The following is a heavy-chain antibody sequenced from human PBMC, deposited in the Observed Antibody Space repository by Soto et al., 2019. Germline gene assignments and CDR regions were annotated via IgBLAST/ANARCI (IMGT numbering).Heavy chain of an antibody. V-gene: IGHV3-7*05. J-gene: IGHJ4*02. D-gene: IGHD2-15*01. CDR2: IKQDGNEK. CDR3: ARVTSLAGEY. Sequence: EVQLVESGGGLVQPGGSLRLSCAASGFTFSSYWMSWVRQAPGKGLEWVANIKQDGNEKFYVDSVKGRFTISRDNAKNSMFLQMNSLTAEDTAVYYCARVTSLAGEYWGQGTLVAVSS. CDR1: GFTFSSYW.